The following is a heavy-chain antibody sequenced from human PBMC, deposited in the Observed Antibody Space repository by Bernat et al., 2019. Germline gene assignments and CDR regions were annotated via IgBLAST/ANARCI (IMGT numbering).Heavy chain of an antibody. CDR2: VKSKIDGGTI. Sequence: LVESGGGLVKPGGSLRLSCAASGFTFSNAWMYWVRQAPGKGLEWVARVKSKIDGGTIDYAAPVKGRFTISRDDLRNTLYLQMNSLKTEDTAVYYCTTGATYWGQGTLVTVSS. D-gene: IGHD1-26*01. CDR3: TTGATY. J-gene: IGHJ4*02. CDR1: GFTFSNAW. V-gene: IGHV3-15*01.